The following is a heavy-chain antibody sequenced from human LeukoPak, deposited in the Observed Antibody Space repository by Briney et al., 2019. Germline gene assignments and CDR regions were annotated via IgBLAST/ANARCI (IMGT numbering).Heavy chain of an antibody. V-gene: IGHV3-33*01. CDR3: ARELGSGMDI. J-gene: IGHJ6*01. CDR2: IWFDGSDK. CDR1: GFTFSSFG. Sequence: GRSLRLSCAASGFTFSSFGMHWVRQAPGKGLEWVAVIWFDGSDKYCADSVRGRFTISRDNSKNTLYLQMNSLRVGDTAVYYCARELGSGMDIWGQGTTVIVSS. D-gene: IGHD3-3*01.